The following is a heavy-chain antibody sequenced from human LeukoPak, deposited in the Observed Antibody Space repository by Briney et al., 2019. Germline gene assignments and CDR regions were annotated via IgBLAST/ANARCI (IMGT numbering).Heavy chain of an antibody. J-gene: IGHJ3*02. Sequence: GGSLRLSCAASGFTFSSYAMNWVRQAPGKGLEWISYLTTSGSTKYYADSVKGRFTISRDNAKNSLFLQMNSLRAEDTAVYYCARDRDPGYYDTNGYRRVNAFDIWAKGQWSPSLQ. CDR1: GFTFSSYA. D-gene: IGHD3-22*01. CDR2: LTTSGSTK. V-gene: IGHV3-48*03. CDR3: ARDRDPGYYDTNGYRRVNAFDI.